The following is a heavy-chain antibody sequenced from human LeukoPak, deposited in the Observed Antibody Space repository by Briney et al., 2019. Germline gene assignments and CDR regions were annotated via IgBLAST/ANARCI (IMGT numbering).Heavy chain of an antibody. CDR2: INPNSGGA. Sequence: ASVKVSCKASGYTFTGYYMHWVRQAPGQGLEWMGWINPNSGGANYAQKFQGRVTMTRDTSISTAYMELSRLRSDDTAVYYCARELGYCSGGGCYGLRRFDYWGQGTLVTVSS. J-gene: IGHJ4*02. V-gene: IGHV1-2*02. CDR3: ARELGYCSGGGCYGLRRFDY. D-gene: IGHD2-15*01. CDR1: GYTFTGYY.